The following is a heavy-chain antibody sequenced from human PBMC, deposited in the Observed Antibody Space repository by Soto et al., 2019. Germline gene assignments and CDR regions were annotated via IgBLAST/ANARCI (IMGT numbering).Heavy chain of an antibody. CDR2: IYPGDSDT. D-gene: IGHD6-6*01. Sequence: GESLKISCKGSGYSFTSYWIGGVRQMPGKGLEWMGIIYPGDSDTNYNPSLKSRVTISVDTSKNQFSLKLSSVTAADTAVYYCARSEYSSSPPGFDYWGQGTLVTVSS. CDR1: GYSFTSYW. V-gene: IGHV5-51*01. CDR3: ARSEYSSSPPGFDY. J-gene: IGHJ4*02.